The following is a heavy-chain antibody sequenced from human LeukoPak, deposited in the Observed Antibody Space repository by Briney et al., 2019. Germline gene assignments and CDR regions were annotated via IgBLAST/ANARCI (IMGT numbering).Heavy chain of an antibody. J-gene: IGHJ4*02. CDR2: ISSSGSTI. V-gene: IGHV3-48*03. CDR1: GFTFSSYE. CDR3: ARDRSGGVVPAAEDY. D-gene: IGHD2-2*01. Sequence: GGSLRLSCAASGFTFSSYEMNWVRQAPGKGLEWVSYISSSGSTIYYADSVKGRFTISRDNAKNSLYLQMNSLRAEDTAVYYCARDRSGGVVPAAEDYWGQGTLVTVSS.